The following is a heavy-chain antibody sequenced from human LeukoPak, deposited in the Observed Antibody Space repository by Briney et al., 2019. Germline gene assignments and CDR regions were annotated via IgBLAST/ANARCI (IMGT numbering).Heavy chain of an antibody. CDR2: ITPIVDIA. V-gene: IGHV1-69*04. Sequence: GSSVKVSCKASGGSFSNYAFSWVRQAPGQGLEWMGRITPIVDIATYIQKFQGRVTITANKFTSTAYMELSSLTSEDTAVYYCARDPRAPSRYSGYDYEDYWGQGTLVTVSS. J-gene: IGHJ4*02. CDR1: GGSFSNYA. D-gene: IGHD5-12*01. CDR3: ARDPRAPSRYSGYDYEDY.